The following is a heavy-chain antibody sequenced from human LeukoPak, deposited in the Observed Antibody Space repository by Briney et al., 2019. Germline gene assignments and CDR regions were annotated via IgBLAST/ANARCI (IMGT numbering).Heavy chain of an antibody. CDR2: ISSGGGST. Sequence: GGSLRLSCAASGFTFDSYAMSWVRQAPGKGLEWVSAISSGGGSTYRADSVKGRFTISRDNSRNTLYLQMNSLRAEDTAVYYCARDLVPKPWGQGTLVTVSS. CDR1: GFTFDSYA. J-gene: IGHJ5*02. V-gene: IGHV3-23*01. D-gene: IGHD6-6*01. CDR3: ARDLVPKP.